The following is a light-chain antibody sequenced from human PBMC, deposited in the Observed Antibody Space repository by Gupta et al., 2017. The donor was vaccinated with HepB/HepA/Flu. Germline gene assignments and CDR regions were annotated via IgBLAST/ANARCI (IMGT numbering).Light chain of an antibody. CDR3: QQYGDSPQT. CDR2: GAS. Sequence: VLTQSPGTLSLSRGETATLSCRTRQSVSSSFLAWYKQKPGQAPRLLIYGASSWATGIPDRFSGSGSGTDFTLTISRLEPDDFAVYFCQQYGDSPQTFGQGTKVEIE. V-gene: IGKV3-20*01. J-gene: IGKJ1*01. CDR1: QSVSSSF.